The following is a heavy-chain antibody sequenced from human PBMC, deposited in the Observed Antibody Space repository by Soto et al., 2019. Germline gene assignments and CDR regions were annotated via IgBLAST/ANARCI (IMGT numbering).Heavy chain of an antibody. Sequence: EVQLVESGGGLVKPGGSLRLSCAASGFTFSSYSMNWVRQAPGKGLEWVSSISSSSSYIYYADSVKGRFTISRDNAKNPLYLQMNSMRAEYTAVYYCARDECGEPWAAGYNSNWGQGTLVTVSS. CDR3: ARDECGEPWAAGYNSN. CDR1: GFTFSSYS. D-gene: IGHD5-12*01. J-gene: IGHJ4*02. V-gene: IGHV3-21*01. CDR2: ISSSSSYI.